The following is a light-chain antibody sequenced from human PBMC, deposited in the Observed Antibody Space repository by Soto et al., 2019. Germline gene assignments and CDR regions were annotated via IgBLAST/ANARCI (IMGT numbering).Light chain of an antibody. CDR2: GAY. V-gene: IGKV3-15*01. J-gene: IGKJ5*01. CDR3: QQYGRAPIT. Sequence: EIVMTHSPATLSVSPVEITTLSCRASQSVGNNLAWYQQKPGQAPRLLIYGAYTRATGIPARFSGSGSGTDFTLTISRLEPEDFAVYACQQYGRAPITFGQGTRLEIK. CDR1: QSVGNN.